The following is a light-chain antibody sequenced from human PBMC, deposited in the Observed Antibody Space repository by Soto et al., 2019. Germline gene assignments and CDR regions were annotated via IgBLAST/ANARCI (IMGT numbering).Light chain of an antibody. V-gene: IGLV1-44*01. CDR1: SSNIGSNT. J-gene: IGLJ1*01. CDR2: SNN. Sequence: QAVLTQPPSASGTPGQRVTISCSGSSSNIGSNTVNWYQQLPGTAPKLLIYSNNQRPSGVPDRFSGSKSGTSASLAISGLQSEDEADYYCAAWDDSRDVFGTGTKVTVL. CDR3: AAWDDSRDV.